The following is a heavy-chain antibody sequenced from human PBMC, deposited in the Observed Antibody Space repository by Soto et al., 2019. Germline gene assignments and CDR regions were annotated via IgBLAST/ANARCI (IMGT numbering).Heavy chain of an antibody. D-gene: IGHD2-21*01. Sequence: SETLSLTCAVYGGSFSGYYWSWIRQPPGKGLEWIGEINHSGSTNYNPSLKSRVTISVDTSTNQFSLKLSSVTAADTAVYYCMVRGGYYYYGMYVWGQGTTVTVSS. CDR2: INHSGST. J-gene: IGHJ6*02. CDR1: GGSFSGYY. CDR3: MVRGGYYYYGMYV. V-gene: IGHV4-34*01.